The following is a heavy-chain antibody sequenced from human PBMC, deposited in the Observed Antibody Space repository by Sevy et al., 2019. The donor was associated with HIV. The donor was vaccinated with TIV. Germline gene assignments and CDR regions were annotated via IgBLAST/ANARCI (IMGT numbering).Heavy chain of an antibody. Sequence: KQSQTLSLTCAISGDSVSSNSAAWNWIRQSPSRGLEWLGRTYYRSKWYNDYAVSVKSRITINPDTSKNQFSLQLNSVTPEDTAVYYCARNPPYCTSTSCHFDYWGQGTLVIVSS. D-gene: IGHD2-2*01. CDR1: GDSVSSNSAA. CDR2: TYYRSKWYN. CDR3: ARNPPYCTSTSCHFDY. J-gene: IGHJ4*02. V-gene: IGHV6-1*01.